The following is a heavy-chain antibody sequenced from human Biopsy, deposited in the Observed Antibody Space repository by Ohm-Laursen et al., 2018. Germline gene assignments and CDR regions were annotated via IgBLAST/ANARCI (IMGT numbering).Heavy chain of an antibody. Sequence: SLRLSCTASGFSFDNHVMHWVRQAPGKGLEWVSGISWNSNSIGYADSVKGRFTISRDNAKNSLYLQMNSLRSEDTALYYCAKDRYPSSWHYYYGMDVWGQGTTVTVSS. D-gene: IGHD6-13*01. V-gene: IGHV3-9*01. CDR2: ISWNSNSI. J-gene: IGHJ6*02. CDR3: AKDRYPSSWHYYYGMDV. CDR1: GFSFDNHV.